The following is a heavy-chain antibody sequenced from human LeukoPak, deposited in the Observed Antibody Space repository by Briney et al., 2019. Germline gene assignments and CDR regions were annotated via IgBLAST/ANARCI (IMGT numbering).Heavy chain of an antibody. CDR1: GFTVSRKY. CDR2: IRYDGSNK. D-gene: IGHD6-19*01. CDR3: AKQDSSGARD. V-gene: IGHV3-30*02. Sequence: PGGSLRLSCAASGFTVSRKYMSWVRQAPGKGLEWVAFIRYDGSNKYYADSVKGRFTISRDNSKNTLYLQMNSLRAEDTAVYYCAKQDSSGARDCGQGTLVTVSS. J-gene: IGHJ4*02.